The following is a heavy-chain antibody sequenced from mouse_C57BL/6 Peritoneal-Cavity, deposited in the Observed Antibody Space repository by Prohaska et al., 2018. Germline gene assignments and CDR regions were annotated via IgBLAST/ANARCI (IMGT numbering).Heavy chain of an antibody. Sequence: GKATLTAEKSSSTAYMQLSSLTSEDSAVYFCARSLYGSSPFDYWGQGTTLTVSS. CDR3: ARSLYGSSPFDY. D-gene: IGHD1-1*01. J-gene: IGHJ2*01. V-gene: IGHV1-76*01.